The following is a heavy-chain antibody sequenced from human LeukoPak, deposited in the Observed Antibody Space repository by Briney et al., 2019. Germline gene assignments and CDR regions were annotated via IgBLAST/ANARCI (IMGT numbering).Heavy chain of an antibody. CDR2: IYTSGRT. D-gene: IGHD7-27*01. CDR1: GGSISSGSYY. CDR3: ASRKLGNDY. V-gene: IGHV4-61*02. Sequence: SETLSLTCTVSGGSISSGSYYWSWTRQPAGKGLEWIGRIYTSGRTNYNPSLKSRVTISVDTSKNHFSLKLSSVTAADSAVYYCASRKLGNDYWGQGTLVTVSS. J-gene: IGHJ4*02.